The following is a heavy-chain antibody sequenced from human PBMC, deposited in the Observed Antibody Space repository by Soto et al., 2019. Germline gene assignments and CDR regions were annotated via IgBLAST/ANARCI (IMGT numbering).Heavy chain of an antibody. CDR3: ATVGTVSQSAD. Sequence: GGSLRLSCAASGFTFSSYWMTWVRLAPGRGLEWVANIKQDGGEKSYVDSVKGRFTISRDNAKSTLYLQMNGLRAEDTAVYYCATVGTVSQSADWGQGTLVTVSS. J-gene: IGHJ4*02. V-gene: IGHV3-7*05. CDR2: IKQDGGEK. D-gene: IGHD4-17*01. CDR1: GFTFSSYW.